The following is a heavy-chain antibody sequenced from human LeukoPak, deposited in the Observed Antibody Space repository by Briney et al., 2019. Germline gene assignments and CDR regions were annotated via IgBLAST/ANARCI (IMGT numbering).Heavy chain of an antibody. D-gene: IGHD3-10*01. CDR1: GGSFSGYY. J-gene: IGHJ4*02. V-gene: IGHV4-34*01. Sequence: SETLSLTCAVYGGSFSGYYWSWIRQPPGKGLEWIGEINHRGSTNYNPSLKSRVTISVDTSKNHFSLRLSSVTAADTAVYYCARRRLGYFDYWGQGTLVTVSS. CDR3: ARRRLGYFDY. CDR2: INHRGST.